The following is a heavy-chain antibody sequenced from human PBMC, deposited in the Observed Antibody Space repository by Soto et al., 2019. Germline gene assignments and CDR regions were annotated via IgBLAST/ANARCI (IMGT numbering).Heavy chain of an antibody. J-gene: IGHJ6*02. V-gene: IGHV1-18*01. D-gene: IGHD6-19*01. CDR1: GYTFTSYG. Sequence: ASVKVSCKASGYTFTSYGISWVRQAPGQGLEWMGWISAYNGNTNYAQKLQGRVTMTTDTSTSTAYMELRSLRSDDTAVYYCARVSQWLVLTLKNYYYYGMDVWGQGTTVTVSS. CDR3: ARVSQWLVLTLKNYYYYGMDV. CDR2: ISAYNGNT.